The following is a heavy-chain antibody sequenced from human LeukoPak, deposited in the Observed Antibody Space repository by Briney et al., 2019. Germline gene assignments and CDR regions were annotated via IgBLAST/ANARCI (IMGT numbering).Heavy chain of an antibody. CDR1: GFTFSSYA. J-gene: IGHJ4*02. CDR2: ISGSGGST. D-gene: IGHD6-19*01. Sequence: LPGGSLRLSCAASGFTFSSYAMSWVRQAPGKGLEWVSAISGSGGSTYYADSVKGRFTISRDNSKNTLYLQMNSLRAEDTAVYYCAKDSSGWHRVSHYFDYWGQGTLVTVSS. CDR3: AKDSSGWHRVSHYFDY. V-gene: IGHV3-23*01.